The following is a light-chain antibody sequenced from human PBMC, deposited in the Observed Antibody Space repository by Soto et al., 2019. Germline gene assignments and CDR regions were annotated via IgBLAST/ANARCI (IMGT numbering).Light chain of an antibody. CDR1: QSVSSY. J-gene: IGKJ2*01. CDR3: QRRSNWPRT. CDR2: DAS. V-gene: IGKV3-11*01. Sequence: EIVLTQSPATLSLSPGERATLSCRASQSVSSYLAWYQQKPGQAPRLLIYDASNRATGIPARFSGSGSGTDFTLANRSLEPEAFAVYYCQRRSNWPRTFGQGTKLEIK.